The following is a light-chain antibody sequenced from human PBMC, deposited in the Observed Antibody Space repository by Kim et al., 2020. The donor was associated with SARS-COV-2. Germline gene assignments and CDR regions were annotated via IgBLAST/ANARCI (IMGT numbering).Light chain of an antibody. CDR1: QDISRS. CDR3: QQYYSYPPT. J-gene: IGKJ1*01. CDR2: AAS. V-gene: IGKV1-8*01. Sequence: ASTGDRVPITCLASQDISRSLAWHQQKPGKPPKLVIYAASTLQSGVPSRFSGSGSVTDFTLTISGLQSEDFATYYCQQYYSYPPTFGQGTKVDIK.